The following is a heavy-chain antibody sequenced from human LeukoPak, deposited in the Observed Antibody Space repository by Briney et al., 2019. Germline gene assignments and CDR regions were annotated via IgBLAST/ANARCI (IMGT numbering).Heavy chain of an antibody. CDR1: GFTFSSYA. V-gene: IGHV3-23*01. Sequence: PGGSLRLSCAASGFTFSSYAMSWVRQPPGKGLEWVSAISGSGGSTYHADSGKGRFTISRDNSKNTLYLQMNSLRAEDTAVYYCAKTVRITMVRGVITPPYFDYWGQGTLVTVSS. J-gene: IGHJ4*02. CDR3: AKTVRITMVRGVITPPYFDY. CDR2: ISGSGGST. D-gene: IGHD3-10*01.